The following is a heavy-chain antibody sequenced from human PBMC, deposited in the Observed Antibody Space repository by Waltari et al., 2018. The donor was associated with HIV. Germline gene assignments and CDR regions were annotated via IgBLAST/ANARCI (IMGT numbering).Heavy chain of an antibody. CDR3: ARDPSPGWL. CDR2: ISGGSSYM. CDR1: GVTFNIYT. V-gene: IGHV3-21*01. D-gene: IGHD3-9*01. J-gene: IGHJ4*02. Sequence: EVQLVESGGGLVKPGGSLRRSCAASGVTFNIYTMHWVRQAPGKGLEWVSSISGGSSYMYYADSMKGRFTISRDNAKNSLYLQMNSLRAEDTAVYYCARDPSPGWLGGQGTLVTVSS.